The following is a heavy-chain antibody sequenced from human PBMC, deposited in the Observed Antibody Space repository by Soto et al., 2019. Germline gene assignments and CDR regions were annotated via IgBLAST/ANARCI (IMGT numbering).Heavy chain of an antibody. CDR3: TTGSVEGF. V-gene: IGHV3-15*07. CDR1: GFSFSNAW. Sequence: EVHLVDSGGGLVKPGGSLRLSCEASGFSFSNAWMNWVRQAPGKGLEWVGRIKTRDAGERTNYAAPVQGRFTISRDDSKNTLYLQMNSLKTEDTAVYYCTTGSVEGFWGQGTTVTVSS. J-gene: IGHJ6*02. D-gene: IGHD2-15*01. CDR2: IKTRDAGERT.